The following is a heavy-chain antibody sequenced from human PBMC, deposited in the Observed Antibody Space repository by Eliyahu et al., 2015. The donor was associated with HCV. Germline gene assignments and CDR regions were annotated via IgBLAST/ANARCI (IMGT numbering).Heavy chain of an antibody. CDR3: ARGGQEGLPLYYFDY. J-gene: IGHJ4*02. V-gene: IGHV1-2*02. CDR1: GYTFTDYY. Sequence: QVQLVQSGAEVKKPGASVKVSCKASGYTFTDYYLHWVRQAPGQGLEWMGWINPNSGGTKYAQKFQGRITMTRDTSISTAYMDLSRLRSDDTAVYYCARGGQEGLPLYYFDYWGQGTLVTVSS. CDR2: INPNSGGT. D-gene: IGHD3-16*01.